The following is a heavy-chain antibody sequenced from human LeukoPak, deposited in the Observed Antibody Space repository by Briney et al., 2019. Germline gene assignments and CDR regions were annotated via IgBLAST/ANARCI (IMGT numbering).Heavy chain of an antibody. CDR3: VRGIAAALPYFDY. CDR1: GFTFDDYA. Sequence: GGSLRLSCAASGFTFDDYAMHWVRQAPGKGLEWVSGISWNSGSIGYADSVKGRFTISRDNAKNSLYLQMNSLRAEDTALYYCVRGIAAALPYFDYWGQGTLVTVSS. V-gene: IGHV3-9*01. CDR2: ISWNSGSI. J-gene: IGHJ4*02. D-gene: IGHD6-13*01.